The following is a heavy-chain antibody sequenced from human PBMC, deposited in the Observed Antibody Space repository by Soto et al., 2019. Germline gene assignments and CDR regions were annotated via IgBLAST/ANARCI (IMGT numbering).Heavy chain of an antibody. Sequence: ETLSLTCTVSGGSISSNYWTWIRQPPGKGLEWIGYVYNSGSTNYNPSLKSRVTISEDTSKSQFSLKVNSMTAADTAVYYCARYRREAVAGYTLDNWGQGILVTGSS. CDR1: GGSISSNY. CDR2: VYNSGST. V-gene: IGHV4-59*01. J-gene: IGHJ4*02. CDR3: ARYRREAVAGYTLDN. D-gene: IGHD6-13*01.